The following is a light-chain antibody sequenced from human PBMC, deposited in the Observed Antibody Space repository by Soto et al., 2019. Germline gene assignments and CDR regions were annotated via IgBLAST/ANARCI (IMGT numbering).Light chain of an antibody. J-gene: IGLJ2*01. Sequence: QSVLTQPASVCGSPGQSITISCTGTSSDVGGYNYVSWYQQHPGKAPKLMIYDVSNRPSGVSNRFSGSKSGNTASLTISGLQAEDEADYYCSSYTSSSTPLFGGGTKLTVL. CDR3: SSYTSSSTPL. CDR2: DVS. CDR1: SSDVGGYNY. V-gene: IGLV2-14*01.